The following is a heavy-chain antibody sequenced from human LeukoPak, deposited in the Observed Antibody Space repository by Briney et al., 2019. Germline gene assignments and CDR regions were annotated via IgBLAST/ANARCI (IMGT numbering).Heavy chain of an antibody. CDR3: ARGNYYDSSGYSSQVDY. Sequence: GASVKVSCKASGGTFSSYAISWVRQAPGQGLEWMGRIIPILGIANYAQKFQGRVTITADKSTSTAYMELSSLRSEDTAVYYCARGNYYDSSGYSSQVDYWGQGTLVTVSS. J-gene: IGHJ4*02. V-gene: IGHV1-69*04. CDR1: GGTFSSYA. CDR2: IIPILGIA. D-gene: IGHD3-22*01.